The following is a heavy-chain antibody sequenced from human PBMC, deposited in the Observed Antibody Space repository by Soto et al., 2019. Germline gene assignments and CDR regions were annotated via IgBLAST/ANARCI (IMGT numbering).Heavy chain of an antibody. V-gene: IGHV3-23*01. CDR3: ARVAY. CDR2: ISGSGGST. Sequence: GSLRLSCAASGFTFSSYAMSWVRQAPGKGLEWVSAISGSGGSTYYADSVKGRFTISRDNAQNSLFLQMNTLRPEDTAMYYCARVAYWGPGTQVTVSS. CDR1: GFTFSSYA. J-gene: IGHJ4*02.